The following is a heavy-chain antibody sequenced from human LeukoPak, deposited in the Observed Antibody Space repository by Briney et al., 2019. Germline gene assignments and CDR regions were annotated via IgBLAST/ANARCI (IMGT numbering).Heavy chain of an antibody. V-gene: IGHV1-46*01. CDR3: ARDSHDTSGYPGY. CDR1: GYTFTSYY. J-gene: IGHJ4*02. D-gene: IGHD3-22*01. CDR2: INPSGGST. Sequence: ALVKVSCKASGYTFTSYYMHWVRQAPGQGLEWMGIINPSGGSTSYAPKFQGRVTMTRDTSTSTVYMDLSSLRSEDTAVYYCARDSHDTSGYPGYWGQGTLVTVSS.